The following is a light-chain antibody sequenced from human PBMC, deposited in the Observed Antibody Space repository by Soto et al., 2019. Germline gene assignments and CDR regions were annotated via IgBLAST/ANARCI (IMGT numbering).Light chain of an antibody. J-gene: IGKJ3*01. CDR3: HQYDTVPYD. CDR2: DAS. V-gene: IGKV1-33*01. CDR1: QDINTY. Sequence: DIQLTQSPSSLSVSVGDRVTITCQASQDINTYLHWYQQKLGKAPKLLIYDASNLETGVPSRFSGSGSGTEFTFTITSLQPEDIATYYCHQYDTVPYDFGPGTKVDL.